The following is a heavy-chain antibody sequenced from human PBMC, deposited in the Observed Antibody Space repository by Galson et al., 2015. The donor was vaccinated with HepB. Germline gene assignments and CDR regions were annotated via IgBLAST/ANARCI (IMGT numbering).Heavy chain of an antibody. J-gene: IGHJ4*02. V-gene: IGHV3-74*01. Sequence: SLRLSCAASGFTFSSYWIHWVRQAPGKGLVWVSRINSDGSSTTYADSVEGRFTISRDNAKSTLYLQMNGLRAEDTAVYYCAREEVGATTTFRRYFDYWGQGTLVTVSS. CDR2: INSDGSST. CDR1: GFTFSSYW. D-gene: IGHD1-26*01. CDR3: AREEVGATTTFRRYFDY.